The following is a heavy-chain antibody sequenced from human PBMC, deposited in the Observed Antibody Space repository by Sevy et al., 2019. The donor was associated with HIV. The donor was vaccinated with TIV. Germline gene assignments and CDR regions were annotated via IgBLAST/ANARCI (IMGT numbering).Heavy chain of an antibody. CDR1: GFIFSNYA. D-gene: IGHD2-2*01. CDR3: AKVRYCSSASCHSSAADRAFYYSYNGVDV. V-gene: IGHV3-30*02. Sequence: GGSLRLSCAASGFIFSNYAMHWVRQAPGQGLEWLAFIRYDGSHKHYADSVKGRFTISRVNSKNTLYLQMNSLRTEDTAVYYCAKVRYCSSASCHSSAADRAFYYSYNGVDVWGQGTTVTVSS. CDR2: IRYDGSHK. J-gene: IGHJ6*01.